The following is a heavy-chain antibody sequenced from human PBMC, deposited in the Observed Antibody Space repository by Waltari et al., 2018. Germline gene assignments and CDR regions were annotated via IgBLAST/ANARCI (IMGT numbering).Heavy chain of an antibody. D-gene: IGHD6-19*01. J-gene: IGHJ4*02. CDR1: GFTFRSYR. Sequence: EVQLVESGGGLVKPGGSLRLSCAASGFTFRSYRMTWVRQAPGKGLEWVSSISSSSSYIYYADSVKGRFTISRDNAKNSLYLQMNSLRAEDTAVYYCARDADSSGWYVDYWGQGTLVTVSS. CDR3: ARDADSSGWYVDY. CDR2: ISSSSSYI. V-gene: IGHV3-21*01.